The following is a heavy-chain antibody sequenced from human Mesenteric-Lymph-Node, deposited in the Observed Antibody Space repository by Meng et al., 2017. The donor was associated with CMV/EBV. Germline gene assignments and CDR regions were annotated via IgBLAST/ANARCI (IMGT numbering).Heavy chain of an antibody. J-gene: IGHJ4*02. V-gene: IGHV3-23*01. CDR1: GFTFSTYA. CDR3: AKDSFGLWFGASDY. Sequence: GGPLRLSCGTSGFTFSTYAMNWVRQAPGKGLEWVSAISTTGGKTYYADSVKGHFTVSRDNSKNTLYLQMNSLRAEDTAVYYCAKDSFGLWFGASDYWGQGTLVTVSS. D-gene: IGHD3-10*01. CDR2: ISTTGGKT.